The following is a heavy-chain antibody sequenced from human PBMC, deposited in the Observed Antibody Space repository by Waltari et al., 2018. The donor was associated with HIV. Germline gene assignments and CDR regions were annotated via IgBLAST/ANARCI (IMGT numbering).Heavy chain of an antibody. J-gene: IGHJ4*02. CDR1: GFTFDDYA. D-gene: IGHD3-10*01. CDR2: IRWNSGSI. Sequence: EVQLVESGGGLVQPGRSLRLSCAASGFTFDDYAMHWVRQAPGKGLEWVSGIRWNSGSIGYADSLKGRFTISRDNAKNSLYLQMNSLRAEDTALYYCAKDTYGSGSYYGTRYFDYWGQGTLVTVSS. V-gene: IGHV3-9*01. CDR3: AKDTYGSGSYYGTRYFDY.